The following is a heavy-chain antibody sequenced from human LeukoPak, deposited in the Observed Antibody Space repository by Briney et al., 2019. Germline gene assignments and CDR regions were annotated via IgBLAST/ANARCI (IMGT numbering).Heavy chain of an antibody. V-gene: IGHV3-21*01. J-gene: IGHJ4*02. CDR3: ARSSSSGYLLGY. D-gene: IGHD5-12*01. CDR2: ISSSSSYI. Sequence: GGSLRLSCAAFGFTFSSYSMNWVRQAPGKGLEWVSSISSSSSYIYYADSVKGRFTISRDNAKNSLYLQMNSLRAEDTAVYYCARSSSSGYLLGYWGQGTLVTVSS. CDR1: GFTFSSYS.